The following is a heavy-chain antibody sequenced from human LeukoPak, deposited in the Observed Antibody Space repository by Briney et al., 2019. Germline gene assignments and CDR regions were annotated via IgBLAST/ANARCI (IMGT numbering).Heavy chain of an antibody. J-gene: IGHJ4*02. CDR1: GFTFSSYW. Sequence: GGSLRLSCAASGFTFSSYWMSWIRQAPGKGLEWVANIKQDGSEKYYVDSVKGRFTISRDNAKNSLYLQMNSLRAEDTAVYYCARAGIAAQPSVFDYWGQGTLVTVSS. D-gene: IGHD6-13*01. CDR2: IKQDGSEK. CDR3: ARAGIAAQPSVFDY. V-gene: IGHV3-7*01.